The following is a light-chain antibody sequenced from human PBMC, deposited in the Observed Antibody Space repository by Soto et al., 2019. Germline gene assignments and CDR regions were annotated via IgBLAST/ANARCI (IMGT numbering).Light chain of an antibody. CDR2: TTN. CDR1: SSNIGTSS. V-gene: IGLV1-44*01. J-gene: IGLJ1*01. Sequence: QSVLTQPHSASGTPGQRVTISCSGSSSNIGTSSVHWFQQFPGTAPKLLISTTNQRPSGVPERFSGSKSGTSASLAISGLQSEDEADYYCAAWDDSLNGHVFGTGTKVT. CDR3: AAWDDSLNGHV.